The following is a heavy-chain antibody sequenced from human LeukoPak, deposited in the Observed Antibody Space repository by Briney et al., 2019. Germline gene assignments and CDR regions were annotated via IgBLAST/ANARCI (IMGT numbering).Heavy chain of an antibody. CDR2: INPNSGVT. Sequence: GASVKASCKASGYTFTGYYIHWVRQAPGQGLEWMGWINPNSGVTKFAQKFQGRVTVTRDTSISTAYMEMRRLRPDDRAVYFCARGPPTRVVVITTGDFDYWGQGTLVTVSS. J-gene: IGHJ4*02. CDR1: GYTFTGYY. D-gene: IGHD3-22*01. V-gene: IGHV1-2*02. CDR3: ARGPPTRVVVITTGDFDY.